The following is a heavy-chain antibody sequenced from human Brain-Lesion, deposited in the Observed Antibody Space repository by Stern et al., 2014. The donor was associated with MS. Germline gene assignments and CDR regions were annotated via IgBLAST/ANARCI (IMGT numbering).Heavy chain of an antibody. Sequence: EVQLAESGAEVKTPGESLKISCKGSGYRFTSNWIGWGRQMPGNGLEWMGIIWPGDSDTRYSPSFQGQVTISADKSISTAYLQWSSLQASDTAMYYCARRGDSSSSGFDYWGQGTLVIVSS. J-gene: IGHJ4*02. CDR2: IWPGDSDT. CDR1: GYRFTSNW. D-gene: IGHD6-6*01. CDR3: ARRGDSSSSGFDY. V-gene: IGHV5-51*01.